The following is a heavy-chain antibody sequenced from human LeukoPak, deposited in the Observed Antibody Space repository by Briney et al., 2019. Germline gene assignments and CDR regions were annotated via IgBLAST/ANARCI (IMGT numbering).Heavy chain of an antibody. D-gene: IGHD6-19*01. J-gene: IGHJ3*02. CDR1: GFTFSSYW. CDR2: INSDGSRT. Sequence: GGSLRLSCAASGFTFSSYWMHWVRQAPGKGLVWVSRINSDGSRTAYADSVKGRFTISRDNAKNTLYLQMNSLRAEDTAVYYCAKEASSGWYYRAFDIWGQGTMVTVSS. V-gene: IGHV3-74*01. CDR3: AKEASSGWYYRAFDI.